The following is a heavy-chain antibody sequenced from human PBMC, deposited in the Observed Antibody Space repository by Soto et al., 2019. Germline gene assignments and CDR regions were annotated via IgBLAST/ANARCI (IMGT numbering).Heavy chain of an antibody. CDR1: GGSFSGYY. J-gene: IGHJ6*02. D-gene: IGHD1-26*01. CDR2: INHSGST. Sequence: SETLSLTCAVYGGSFSGYYWSWIRKPPGKGLEWIGEINHSGSTNYNPSLKSRVTISVDTSKNQFSLKLSSVTAADTAVYYCARAAGATHYYYYYGMDVWGQGTTVTVSS. V-gene: IGHV4-34*01. CDR3: ARAAGATHYYYYYGMDV.